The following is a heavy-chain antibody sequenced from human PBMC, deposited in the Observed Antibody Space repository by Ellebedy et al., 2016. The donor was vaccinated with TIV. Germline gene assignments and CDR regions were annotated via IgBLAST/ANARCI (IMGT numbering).Heavy chain of an antibody. CDR3: ARGAGRFLERIWFDR. V-gene: IGHV4-31*03. J-gene: IGHJ5*02. D-gene: IGHD3-3*01. Sequence: MPSETLSLTCTVSGASISSGTYYWNWIRQQPGKALEWIGYISYSGTTRYNPSLQSRLSISGDTSNNHISLNLMSVTGADTAVYYCARGAGRFLERIWFDRWGQGTLVTVSS. CDR1: GASISSGTYY. CDR2: ISYSGTT.